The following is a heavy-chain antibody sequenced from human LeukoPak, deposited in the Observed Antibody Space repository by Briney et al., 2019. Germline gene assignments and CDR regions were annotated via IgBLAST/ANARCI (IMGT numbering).Heavy chain of an antibody. V-gene: IGHV3-23*01. CDR3: AKDRQNYYGSGYYFDY. CDR2: ISGSGEST. D-gene: IGHD3-10*01. Sequence: GGSLRLSCAVSGFSFRSYAMTWVRQAPGKGLDWVASISGSGESTYYAVSVKGRFTISRDNSRSTLYLEMNSLRVEDTAVYYCAKDRQNYYGSGYYFDYWGQGILVTVSS. J-gene: IGHJ4*02. CDR1: GFSFRSYA.